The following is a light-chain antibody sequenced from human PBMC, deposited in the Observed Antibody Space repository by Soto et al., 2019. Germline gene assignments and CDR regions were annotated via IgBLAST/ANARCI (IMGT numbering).Light chain of an antibody. CDR1: SSDLGDYDY. J-gene: IGLJ2*01. V-gene: IGLV2-8*01. Sequence: QSALTQPPSASGSPGQSVTISCTGTSSDLGDYDYVSWYQQHPDKAPKLMIYEVNKRPSGVPDRFSGSKSGNTASLTVTGLKAEDEADYYCSSYAGSNNLIFGGGAKLTVL. CDR3: SSYAGSNNLI. CDR2: EVN.